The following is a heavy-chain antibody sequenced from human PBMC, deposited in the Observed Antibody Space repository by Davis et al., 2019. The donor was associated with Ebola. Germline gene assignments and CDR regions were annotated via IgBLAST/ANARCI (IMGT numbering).Heavy chain of an antibody. CDR3: ARDPGSVTYYKEGFD. Sequence: PGGSLRLSCAASGFTFSTYAMHWVRQAPGKGLEWVSYISGSGSTIYYADSVKGRFTISRDNAKNSLYLQMNSLRAEDTAIYYCARDPGSVTYYKEGFDWGQGTLVTVSS. CDR2: ISGSGSTI. J-gene: IGHJ4*02. D-gene: IGHD3-10*01. CDR1: GFTFSTYA. V-gene: IGHV3-48*03.